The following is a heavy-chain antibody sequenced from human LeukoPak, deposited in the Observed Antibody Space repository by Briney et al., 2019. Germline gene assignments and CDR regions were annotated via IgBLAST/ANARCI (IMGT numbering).Heavy chain of an antibody. Sequence: GASVKVSCKASGGTFSSYAISWVRQAPGQGLEWMGGIIPIFGTANYAQKFQGRVTITADESTSIAYTELSSLRSEDTAVYYCARDENYYDSSGYYYLDWGQGTLVTVSS. CDR3: ARDENYYDSSGYYYLD. D-gene: IGHD3-22*01. J-gene: IGHJ4*02. CDR2: IIPIFGTA. CDR1: GGTFSSYA. V-gene: IGHV1-69*13.